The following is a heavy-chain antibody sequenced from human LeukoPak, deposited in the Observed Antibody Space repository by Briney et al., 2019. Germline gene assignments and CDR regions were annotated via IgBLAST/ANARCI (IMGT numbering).Heavy chain of an antibody. J-gene: IGHJ4*02. D-gene: IGHD3-22*01. CDR2: INPSGSST. CDR1: GYTFTRYH. V-gene: IGHV1-46*03. CDR3: AKDHYYDT. Sequence: GASVKVSCKASGYTFTRYHMHWLRQAPGQGLEWMGIINPSGSSTSYAQKFQGRVTMTRDTSTSTVYVELSNLRTEETAVYYCAKDHYYDTWGQGTLVTVSS.